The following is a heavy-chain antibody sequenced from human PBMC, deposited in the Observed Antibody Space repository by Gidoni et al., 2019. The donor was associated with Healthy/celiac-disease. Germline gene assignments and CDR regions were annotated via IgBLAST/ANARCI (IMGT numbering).Heavy chain of an antibody. CDR1: GFTSSSYA. J-gene: IGHJ6*02. CDR3: ARDLATVTTGYYYYGMDV. Sequence: VQLVESGGGVVQPGRSLRLPCAPSGFTSSSYAMHWVRQAPGTGLEWVAVIWYDGSNEYYADSVKGRFTISRDNSKDTLYLQMNSLRAEDTAVYYCARDLATVTTGYYYYGMDVWGQGTTVTVSS. D-gene: IGHD4-4*01. CDR2: IWYDGSNE. V-gene: IGHV3-33*01.